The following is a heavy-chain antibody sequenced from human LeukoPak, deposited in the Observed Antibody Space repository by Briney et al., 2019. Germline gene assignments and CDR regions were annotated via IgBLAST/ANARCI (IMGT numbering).Heavy chain of an antibody. D-gene: IGHD3-22*01. J-gene: IGHJ1*01. V-gene: IGHV4-39*01. CDR3: ARRRYYDSTGYFE. CDR1: GDYISSSNYY. CDR2: IYHSGRT. Sequence: PSETLSLTCAVSGDYISSSNYYWGWIRQSPGTGLEWIGDIYHSGRTYYNPSLKSRVAISIDTSKNQFSLRLRSMTAADTAVFYCARRRYYDSTGYFEWGRGTLVTVSS.